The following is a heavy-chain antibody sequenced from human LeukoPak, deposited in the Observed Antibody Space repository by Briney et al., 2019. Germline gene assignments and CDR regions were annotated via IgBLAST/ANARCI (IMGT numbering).Heavy chain of an antibody. CDR1: GGSISSYY. CDR2: IYYSGST. Sequence: SETLSLTCTVSGGSISSYYWTWIRQPPRKGLEWIGYIYYSGSTNYNPSLRSRVTMSVDTSKNQFSLKLSSLTAADTAVYYCARRRAVPGFYYFDYWGQGIVVTVSS. V-gene: IGHV4-59*08. CDR3: ARRRAVPGFYYFDY. D-gene: IGHD2/OR15-2a*01. J-gene: IGHJ4*02.